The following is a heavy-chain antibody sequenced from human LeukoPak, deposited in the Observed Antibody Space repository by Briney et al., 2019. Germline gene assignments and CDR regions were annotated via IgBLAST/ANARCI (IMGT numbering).Heavy chain of an antibody. CDR2: IIPIFGTA. J-gene: IGHJ4*02. CDR1: GGTFSSYA. V-gene: IGHV1-69*05. Sequence: GASVKVSCKASGGTFSSYAISWVRQAPGQGLEWMGGIIPIFGTANYAQKFQGRVTITTDESTSTAYMELSSLRSEDTAVYYCTSGVEDYYGSGSYYHLDYWGQGTLVTVSS. D-gene: IGHD3-10*01. CDR3: TSGVEDYYGSGSYYHLDY.